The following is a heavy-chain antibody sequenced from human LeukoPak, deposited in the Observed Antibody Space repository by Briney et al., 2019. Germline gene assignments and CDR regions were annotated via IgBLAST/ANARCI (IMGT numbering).Heavy chain of an antibody. CDR3: ARGTGWYYY. Sequence: PSETLPLTCTVSGGSISNYYWSWIRQPPGKGLEWIGYIYYSGSTNYNPSLKSRVTISVDTSKNQFSLKLTSVTAADTAVYYCARGTGWYYYWGQGTLVTVSS. CDR2: IYYSGST. J-gene: IGHJ4*02. V-gene: IGHV4-59*01. D-gene: IGHD6-19*01. CDR1: GGSISNYY.